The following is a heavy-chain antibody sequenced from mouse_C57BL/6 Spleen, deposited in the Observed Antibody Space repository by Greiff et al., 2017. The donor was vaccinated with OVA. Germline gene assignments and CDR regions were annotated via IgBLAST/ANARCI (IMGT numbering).Heavy chain of an antibody. CDR1: GYTFTDYY. J-gene: IGHJ1*03. Sequence: EVQLQQSGPELVKPGASVKISCKASGYTFTDYYMNWVKQSHGKSLEWIGDINPNNGGTSYNQKFKGKATLTVDKSSSTAYMELRSLTSEDSAVYYCARGGRFWYFDVWGTGTTVTVSS. CDR3: ARGGRFWYFDV. CDR2: INPNNGGT. V-gene: IGHV1-26*01.